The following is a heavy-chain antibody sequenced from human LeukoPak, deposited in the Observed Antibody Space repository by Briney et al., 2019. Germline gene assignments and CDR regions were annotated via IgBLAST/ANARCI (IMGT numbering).Heavy chain of an antibody. Sequence: ASVKVSCKASGGTFSSYAISWVRQAPGQGLEWMGGIIPIFGTANYAQKFQGRVTITADKSTSTAYMELSSLRSEDTAVYYCARDGSSPGAYYFDYWGQGPLVTVSS. CDR2: IIPIFGTA. CDR3: ARDGSSPGAYYFDY. J-gene: IGHJ4*02. CDR1: GGTFSSYA. D-gene: IGHD6-13*01. V-gene: IGHV1-69*06.